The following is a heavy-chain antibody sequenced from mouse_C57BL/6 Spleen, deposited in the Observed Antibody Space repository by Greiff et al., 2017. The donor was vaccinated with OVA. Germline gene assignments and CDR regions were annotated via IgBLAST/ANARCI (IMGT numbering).Heavy chain of an antibody. V-gene: IGHV1-42*01. CDR2: INPSTGGT. CDR1: GYSFTGYY. D-gene: IGHD2-3*01. CDR3: ARYDGYPMDY. J-gene: IGHJ4*01. Sequence: VQLQQSGPELVKPGASVKISCKASGYSFTGYYMNWVKQSPEKSLEWIGEINPSTGGTTYNQKFKAKATLTVDKSSSTAYMQLKSLTSEDSAVYYCARYDGYPMDYWGQGTSVTVSS.